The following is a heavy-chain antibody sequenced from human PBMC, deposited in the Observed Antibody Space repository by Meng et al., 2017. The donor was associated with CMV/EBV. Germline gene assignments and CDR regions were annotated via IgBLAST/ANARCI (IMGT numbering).Heavy chain of an antibody. D-gene: IGHD3-22*01. CDR1: GGSISSYY. Sequence: SETLSLTCTVSGGSISSYYWSWIRQPAGKGLEWIGRIYTSGSTNYNPSLKSRVTMSVDTSKNQFSLKLSSVTAADTAVYYCARDLYDGSGYPAYGMDVWGQGTTVTVSS. CDR3: ARDLYDGSGYPAYGMDV. V-gene: IGHV4-4*07. J-gene: IGHJ6*02. CDR2: IYTSGST.